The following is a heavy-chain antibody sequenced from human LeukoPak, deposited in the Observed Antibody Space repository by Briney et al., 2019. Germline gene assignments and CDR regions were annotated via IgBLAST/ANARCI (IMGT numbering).Heavy chain of an antibody. Sequence: PGGSLRLSCAASGFTFSDYYMSWIRQAPGKGLEWVSYISSSGSTIYYADSVKGRFTISRDNAKNSLYLQMNSLRAEDTAVYYCARVQDVVVVAATHAFDIWGQGTMVTVSS. V-gene: IGHV3-11*01. CDR3: ARVQDVVVVAATHAFDI. J-gene: IGHJ3*02. CDR2: ISSSGSTI. CDR1: GFTFSDYY. D-gene: IGHD2-15*01.